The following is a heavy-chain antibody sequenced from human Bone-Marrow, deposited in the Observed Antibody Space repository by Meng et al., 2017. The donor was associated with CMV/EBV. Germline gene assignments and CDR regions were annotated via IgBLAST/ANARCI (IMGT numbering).Heavy chain of an antibody. CDR1: GYTFTGYY. V-gene: IGHV1-2*02. J-gene: IGHJ5*02. Sequence: ASVKVSCKASGYTFTGYYMHWVRQAPGQGLEWMGWINPNSGGTNYAQKFQGRVTMTRDTPISTAYMELSRLRSDDTAVYYCATAPVLMVYRAFDPWGQGTLVTVSS. CDR3: ATAPVLMVYRAFDP. D-gene: IGHD2-8*01. CDR2: INPNSGGT.